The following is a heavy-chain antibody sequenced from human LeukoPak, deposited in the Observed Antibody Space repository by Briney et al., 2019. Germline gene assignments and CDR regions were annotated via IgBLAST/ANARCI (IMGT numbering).Heavy chain of an antibody. D-gene: IGHD1-7*01. CDR3: AKNRVVFNWNYAYYFDY. CDR1: GFTFGSYG. Sequence: GGSLRLSCAASGFTFGSYGMHWVRQAPGKGLEWVTFIRSDGSNKYYADSVKGRFTISRDNSKNTLYLQMNSLETEDTAVYYCAKNRVVFNWNYAYYFDYWGHGTLVTVSS. J-gene: IGHJ4*01. CDR2: IRSDGSNK. V-gene: IGHV3-30*02.